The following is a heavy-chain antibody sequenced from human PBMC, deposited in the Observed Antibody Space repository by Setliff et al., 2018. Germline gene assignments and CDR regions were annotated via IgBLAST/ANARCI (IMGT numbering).Heavy chain of an antibody. D-gene: IGHD1-26*01. CDR3: ARDYAGRGHGFDI. CDR1: GFTFSDYS. V-gene: IGHV3-48*01. J-gene: IGHJ3*02. Sequence: GGSLRLSCAASGFTFSDYSMSWIRRAPGKGLEWVAYISGRSGTIYYADSLKDRFSISRDNDKSSLYLQMNSLRADDTAVYYCARDYAGRGHGFDIWGHGTLVTVSS. CDR2: ISGRSGTI.